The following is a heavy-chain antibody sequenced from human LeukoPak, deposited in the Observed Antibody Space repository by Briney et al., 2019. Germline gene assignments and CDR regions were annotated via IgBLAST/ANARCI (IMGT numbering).Heavy chain of an antibody. V-gene: IGHV4-61*05. Sequence: PSETLSLTCTVSGGSISSSSYYWGWIRQPPGKGLEWIGYIYYSGSTNYNPSLKSRVTISVDTSKNQFSLKLSSVTAADTAVYYCARGTPYSSSWYGWGQGTLVTVSS. CDR2: IYYSGST. D-gene: IGHD6-13*01. CDR1: GGSISSSSYY. J-gene: IGHJ4*02. CDR3: ARGTPYSSSWYG.